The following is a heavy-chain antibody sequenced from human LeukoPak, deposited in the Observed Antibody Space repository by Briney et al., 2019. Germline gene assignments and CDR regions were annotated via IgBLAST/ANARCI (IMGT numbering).Heavy chain of an antibody. Sequence: GASVKVSCKASGFTFTSSAMQWVRQARGQRLEWIGWIVVGSGNTSYAQKFQERVTITRDMSTSTAYMELSSLRSEDTAVYYCAAGYSGSYHDAFDIWGQGTMVTVSS. CDR2: IVVGSGNT. D-gene: IGHD1-26*01. CDR1: GFTFTSSA. J-gene: IGHJ3*02. CDR3: AAGYSGSYHDAFDI. V-gene: IGHV1-58*02.